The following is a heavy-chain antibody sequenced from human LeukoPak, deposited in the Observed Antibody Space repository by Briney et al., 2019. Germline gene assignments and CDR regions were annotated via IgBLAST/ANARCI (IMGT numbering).Heavy chain of an antibody. V-gene: IGHV3-21*01. Sequence: GGSLRLSCAASGFTFSSYSMNWVRQAPGKGLEWVSSISSSSSYIYYADSVKGRFTISRDNAKNSLYLQMNSLRAEDTAVYYCAGDHAQWRVDAFDIWGQETMVTVSS. D-gene: IGHD6-19*01. CDR2: ISSSSSYI. J-gene: IGHJ3*02. CDR1: GFTFSSYS. CDR3: AGDHAQWRVDAFDI.